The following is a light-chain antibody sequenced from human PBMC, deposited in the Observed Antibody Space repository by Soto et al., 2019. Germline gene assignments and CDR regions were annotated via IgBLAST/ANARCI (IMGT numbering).Light chain of an antibody. CDR1: SSNIGAGYD. V-gene: IGLV1-40*01. Sequence: QPVLTQPPSVSGAPGQRITISCTGSSSNIGAGYDVHWYQQLPGTAPKLLIYGNSNRPSGVPDRFSGSKSGTSASLAITGLQAEDEADYYCQSYDSSLSGVLFGGGTKLTVL. CDR3: QSYDSSLSGVL. CDR2: GNS. J-gene: IGLJ2*01.